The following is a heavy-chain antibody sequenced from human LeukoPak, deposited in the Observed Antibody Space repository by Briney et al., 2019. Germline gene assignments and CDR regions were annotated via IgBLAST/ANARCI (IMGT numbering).Heavy chain of an antibody. CDR3: ASLCQDITGTTGDY. D-gene: IGHD1-7*01. Sequence: GGSLRLSCAASGFTFSSYWMSWARQAPGKGLEWVANIKQDGSEKYYVDSVKGRFTISRDNAKKSLYLQMNSLRAEDTAVYYCASLCQDITGTTGDYWGQGTLVTVSS. CDR1: GFTFSSYW. J-gene: IGHJ4*02. CDR2: IKQDGSEK. V-gene: IGHV3-7*01.